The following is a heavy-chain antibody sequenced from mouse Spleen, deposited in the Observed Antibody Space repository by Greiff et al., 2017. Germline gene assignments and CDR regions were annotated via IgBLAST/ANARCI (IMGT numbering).Heavy chain of an antibody. J-gene: IGHJ4*01. V-gene: IGHV5-9-3*01. CDR3: ARHDGGSAMDY. CDR1: GFTFSSYA. CDR2: ISSGGSYT. Sequence: EVQVVESGGGLVKPGGSLKLSCAASGFTFSSYAMSWVRQTPEKRLEWVATISSGGSYTYYPDSVKGRFTISRDNAKNTLYLQMSSLRSEDTAMYYCARHDGGSAMDYWGQGTSVTVSS.